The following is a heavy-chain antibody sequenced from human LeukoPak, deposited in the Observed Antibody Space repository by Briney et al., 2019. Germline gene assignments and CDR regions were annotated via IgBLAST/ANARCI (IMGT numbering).Heavy chain of an antibody. D-gene: IGHD1/OR15-1a*01. CDR2: LNQDGSQK. CDR3: ARGGNIY. CDR1: GFTFNNFW. Sequence: GGSLRLSCAASGFTFNNFWLSWVRQAPGKGLEWVANLNQDGSQKYYVDSVKGRFTISRDNAQNSVYLQMNSLRVDDTAVYFCARGGNIYWGQGTLVTVSS. V-gene: IGHV3-7*01. J-gene: IGHJ4*02.